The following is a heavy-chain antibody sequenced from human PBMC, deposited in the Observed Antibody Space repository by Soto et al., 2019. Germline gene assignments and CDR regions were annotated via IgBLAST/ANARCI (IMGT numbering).Heavy chain of an antibody. Sequence: SVKVSCKXSGSTFSSYAISWVRQAPGQGLEWMGGIIPIFGTANYAQKFQGRVTITADESTSTAYMELSSLRSEDTAVYYCARAEYCGGDCYSYYFDYWGQGTLVTVS. CDR3: ARAEYCGGDCYSYYFDY. CDR1: GSTFSSYA. J-gene: IGHJ4*02. CDR2: IIPIFGTA. D-gene: IGHD2-21*02. V-gene: IGHV1-69*13.